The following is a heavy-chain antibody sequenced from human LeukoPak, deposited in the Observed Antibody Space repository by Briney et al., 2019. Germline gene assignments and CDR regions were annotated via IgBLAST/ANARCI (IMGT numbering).Heavy chain of an antibody. J-gene: IGHJ5*02. V-gene: IGHV3-73*01. CDR3: TRPELYYDTFDP. D-gene: IGHD3-22*01. Sequence: GGSLRLSCAASGFTFSGSAMHWVRQASGKGLEWVGRIRSKANSYATAYAASVKGRFTISRDDSKNTAYLQMNSLKTEDTAVYYCTRPELYYDTFDPWGQGTLVTVSS. CDR1: GFTFSGSA. CDR2: IRSKANSYAT.